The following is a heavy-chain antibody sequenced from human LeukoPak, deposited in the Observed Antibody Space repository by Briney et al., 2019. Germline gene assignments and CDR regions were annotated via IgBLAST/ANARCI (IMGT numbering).Heavy chain of an antibody. CDR2: ISAYNGNT. D-gene: IGHD6-13*01. CDR1: GYTFTSYG. CDR3: ARDESSSSWLYY. J-gene: IGHJ4*02. V-gene: IGHV1-18*01. Sequence: ASVKVSCKASGYTFTSYGISWVRQGPGQGLEWMGWISAYNGNTNYAQKLQGRVTMTTDTSTSTAYMELTSLRSDDTAVYYCARDESSSSWLYYWGQGTLVTVSS.